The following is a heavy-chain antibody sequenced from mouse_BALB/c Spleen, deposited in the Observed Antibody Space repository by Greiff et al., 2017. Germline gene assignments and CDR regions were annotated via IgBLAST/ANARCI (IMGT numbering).Heavy chain of an antibody. J-gene: IGHJ4*01. V-gene: IGHV14-3*02. CDR2: IDPANGNT. CDR1: GFNIKDTY. Sequence: VQLKQSGAELVKPGASVKLSCTASGFNIKDTYMHWVKQRPEQGLEWIGRIDPANGNTKYDPKFQGKATITADTSSNTAYLQLSSLTSEDTAVYYCAEGGVRRAMDYWGQGTSVTVSS. CDR3: AEGGVRRAMDY. D-gene: IGHD2-14*01.